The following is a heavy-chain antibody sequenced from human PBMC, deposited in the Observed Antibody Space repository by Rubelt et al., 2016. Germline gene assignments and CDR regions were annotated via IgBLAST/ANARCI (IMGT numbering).Heavy chain of an antibody. CDR3: ATCIAVAGGWDYYYYGMDV. Sequence: IYYADSVKGRFTISRDNAKNSLYLQMNSLRAEDTAVYYCATCIAVAGGWDYYYYGMDVWGQGTTVTVSS. D-gene: IGHD6-19*01. V-gene: IGHV3-21*04. J-gene: IGHJ6*02. CDR2: I.